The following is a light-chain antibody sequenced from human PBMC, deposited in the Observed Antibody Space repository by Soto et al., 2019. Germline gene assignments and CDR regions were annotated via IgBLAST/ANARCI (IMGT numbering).Light chain of an antibody. CDR2: DAS. V-gene: IGKV3-11*01. Sequence: EIVLTQSPATLSLSPGERATISCRASQSVRNYLAWYQQKPGQAPRLLIYDASNRATGIPGRFSGSGSGTDFTLTISSLEPEDFAVYYCQQRSNWPWTFGQGTKVEIK. CDR1: QSVRNY. CDR3: QQRSNWPWT. J-gene: IGKJ1*01.